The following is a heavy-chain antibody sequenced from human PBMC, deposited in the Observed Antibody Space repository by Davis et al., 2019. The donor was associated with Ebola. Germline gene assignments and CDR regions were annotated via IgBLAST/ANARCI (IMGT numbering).Heavy chain of an antibody. CDR2: IYYSGST. J-gene: IGHJ4*02. CDR1: GGSVSRGSYY. D-gene: IGHD3-3*01. CDR3: ARSWIFGYFDY. V-gene: IGHV4-61*01. Sequence: PSETLSLTCTVSGGSVSRGSYYWSWIRQPPGKGLEWIGNIYYSGSTNYKPSLKSRVTISVDTSKNQFSLKLSSVTAADTAVYYCARSWIFGYFDYWGQGTLVTVSS.